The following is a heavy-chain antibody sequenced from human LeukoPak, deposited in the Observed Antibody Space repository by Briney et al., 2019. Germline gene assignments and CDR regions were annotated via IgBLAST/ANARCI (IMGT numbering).Heavy chain of an antibody. CDR2: ISGTGSTI. CDR3: AREALKYYYYYYGMDV. CDR1: GFAFSRYY. Sequence: KPGGSLRLSCAATGFAFSRYYMSWIRQAPGKGLEWVSYISGTGSTIYYADSVKGRFTISRDNAKNSLYLQMNSLRAEDTAVYYCAREALKYYYYYYGMDVWGQGTTVTVSS. V-gene: IGHV3-11*04. J-gene: IGHJ6*02.